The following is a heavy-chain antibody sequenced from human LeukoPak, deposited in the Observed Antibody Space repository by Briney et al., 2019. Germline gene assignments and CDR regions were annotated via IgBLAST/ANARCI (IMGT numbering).Heavy chain of an antibody. Sequence: SETLSLTCTVSGGSISSSSYYWGWIRQPPGKGLERIGSIYYSGSTYYNPSLKSRVTISVDTSKNQFSLKLSSVTAADTAVYYCAIRLYSYGYFDYWGQGTLVTVSS. J-gene: IGHJ4*02. D-gene: IGHD5-18*01. V-gene: IGHV4-39*07. CDR1: GGSISSSSYY. CDR3: AIRLYSYGYFDY. CDR2: IYYSGST.